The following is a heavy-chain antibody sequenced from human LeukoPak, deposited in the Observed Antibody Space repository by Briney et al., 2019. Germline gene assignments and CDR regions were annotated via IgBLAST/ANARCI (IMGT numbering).Heavy chain of an antibody. CDR3: ARVSGLHERDAFDI. CDR2: IIPIFGTA. CDR1: GGTFTSYA. J-gene: IGHJ3*02. V-gene: IGHV1-69*13. D-gene: IGHD5-12*01. Sequence: ASVKVSCKASGGTFTSYAISWVRQAPGQGIEWMGGIIPIFGTANYAQKFQGRVTITADESTSTAYMELSSLRSEDTAVYYCARVSGLHERDAFDIWGQGTMVTVSS.